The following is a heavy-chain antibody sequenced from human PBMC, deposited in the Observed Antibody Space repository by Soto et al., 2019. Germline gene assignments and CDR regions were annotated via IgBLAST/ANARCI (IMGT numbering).Heavy chain of an antibody. V-gene: IGHV3-23*01. CDR2: ISGGGGST. Sequence: GGSLRLSCAASGFTFSSHAMTWVRQAPGKGLEWVSVISGGGGSTYYTDSVQGRFTISRDNSKNTLYLQMNSLRAEDTALYYCARVVGYCGGGNCYPPYYFDYWGQGTLVTVSS. J-gene: IGHJ4*02. CDR1: GFTFSSHA. D-gene: IGHD2-15*01. CDR3: ARVVGYCGGGNCYPPYYFDY.